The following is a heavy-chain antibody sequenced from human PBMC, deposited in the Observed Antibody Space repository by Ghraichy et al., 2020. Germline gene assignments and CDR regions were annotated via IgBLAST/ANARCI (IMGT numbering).Heavy chain of an antibody. Sequence: GGSLRLSCAASEFTFSAYGMHWVRQAPGKGLEWVAVIRYDGTNKDYGDSVKGRFTISRDNSKNTMYLQMNSLRAEDTAVYYCARGDPHSNIWTVDYWGRGTKVNV. CDR3: ARGDPHSNIWTVDY. D-gene: IGHD6-13*01. CDR1: EFTFSAYG. J-gene: IGHJ4*02. CDR2: IRYDGTNK. V-gene: IGHV3-33*01.